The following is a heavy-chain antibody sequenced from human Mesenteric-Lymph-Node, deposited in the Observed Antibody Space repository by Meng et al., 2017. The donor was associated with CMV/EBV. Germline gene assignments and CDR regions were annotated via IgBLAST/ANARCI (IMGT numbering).Heavy chain of an antibody. V-gene: IGHV4-61*08. D-gene: IGHD2/OR15-2a*01. CDR3: AKSRSSTPGIVDD. J-gene: IGHJ4*02. Sequence: QAQLQESGPVMVKPSEPLSLTCLVSGVSVTSGAYHWSWIRQSPGKGLEWIGYIYGTGITIYNPSLKSRVTILLETSKNQFSLKLNSVTTADTAVYYCAKSRSSTPGIVDDWGQGTLVTVSS. CDR2: IYGTGIT. CDR1: GVSVTSGAYH.